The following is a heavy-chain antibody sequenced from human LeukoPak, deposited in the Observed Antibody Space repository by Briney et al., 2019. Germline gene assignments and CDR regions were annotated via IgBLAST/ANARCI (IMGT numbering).Heavy chain of an antibody. J-gene: IGHJ4*02. CDR3: ARDAGWGYYDL. V-gene: IGHV3-7*01. CDR1: GFTFSISW. CDR2: IDKHGSGK. D-gene: IGHD1-26*01. Sequence: PGGSLRLSCVASGFTFSISWVTWVRQAPGKGLEWVANIDKHGSGKYYVASVKGRFAISRDYASNSVFLQMNSLRAEDTSVYYCARDAGWGYYDLWGQGTPVTVSS.